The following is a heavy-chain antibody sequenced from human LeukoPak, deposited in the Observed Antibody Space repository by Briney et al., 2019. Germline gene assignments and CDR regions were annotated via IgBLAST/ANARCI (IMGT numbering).Heavy chain of an antibody. V-gene: IGHV4-59*03. CDR1: GGSTSSYY. CDR2: LYHSGKT. Sequence: SETLSLTCAVSGGSTSSYYWSWIRQPPGRGLEWIGCLYHSGKTIYNPSLKSRVTISVDTSKNQFSLMLDSVTAADTATYYCARHQKDSYDSIFHAFEIWGQGTMATVSS. D-gene: IGHD3-22*01. CDR3: ARHQKDSYDSIFHAFEI. J-gene: IGHJ3*02.